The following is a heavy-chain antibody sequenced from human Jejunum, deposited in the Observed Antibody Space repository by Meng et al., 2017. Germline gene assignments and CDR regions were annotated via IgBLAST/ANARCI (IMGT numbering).Heavy chain of an antibody. CDR2: ISWSSGRI. J-gene: IGHJ3*02. V-gene: IGHV3-9*01. D-gene: IGHD3-10*01. Sequence: SLKISCAASGFTFDDYAMHWVRQAPGKGLEWVSGISWSSGRIGYADSVKGRFTISRDNAKNSLYLQMNSLRAEDTALYYCAKEYYYGSGNYGAFDIWGQGTMVTV. CDR1: GFTFDDYA. CDR3: AKEYYYGSGNYGAFDI.